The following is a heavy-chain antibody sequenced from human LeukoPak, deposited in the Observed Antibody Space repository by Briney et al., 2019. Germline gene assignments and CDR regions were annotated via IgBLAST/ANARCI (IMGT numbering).Heavy chain of an antibody. J-gene: IGHJ4*02. CDR3: ARGRPYYPDSSAYSTNY. V-gene: IGHV3-11*01. D-gene: IGHD3-22*01. CDR1: GFTFSDYY. CDR2: ISSSSTTI. Sequence: KPGRSLRLSCAASGFTFSDYYMSWLRQVPGKGLEWVSYISSSSTTIYYADSVKGRFTISRDNAKNSLFLQMNSLRAEDTAVYYCARGRPYYPDSSAYSTNYGGQGPLATV.